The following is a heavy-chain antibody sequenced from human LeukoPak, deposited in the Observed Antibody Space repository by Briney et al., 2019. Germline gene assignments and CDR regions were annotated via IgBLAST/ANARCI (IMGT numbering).Heavy chain of an antibody. J-gene: IGHJ4*02. D-gene: IGHD5-24*01. CDR2: ISSSSSYI. CDR3: ARGDMATNTYFDY. Sequence: GGSLRLSCAASGFTFSSYSMNWVRQAPGKGLEWVSSISSSSSYIYYADSVKGRFTISRDNAKNSLYLQMNSLRVEDTAVYYCARGDMATNTYFDYWGQGTLVTVSS. CDR1: GFTFSSYS. V-gene: IGHV3-21*01.